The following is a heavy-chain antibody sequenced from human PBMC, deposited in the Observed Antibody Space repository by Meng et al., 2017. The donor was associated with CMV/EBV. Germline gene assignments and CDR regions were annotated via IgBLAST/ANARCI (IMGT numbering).Heavy chain of an antibody. CDR3: ARLSGGYDEDYYFDY. J-gene: IGHJ4*02. V-gene: IGHV5-51*01. D-gene: IGHD5-12*01. CDR1: GYSFTSYW. Sequence: GGSLRLSCKGSGYSFTSYWIGWVRQMPGKGLEWMGIIYPGDSDTRYSPSFQGQVTISADKSISTAYLQWGSLKASDTAMYYCARLSGGYDEDYYFDYWGQGTLVTVSS. CDR2: IYPGDSDT.